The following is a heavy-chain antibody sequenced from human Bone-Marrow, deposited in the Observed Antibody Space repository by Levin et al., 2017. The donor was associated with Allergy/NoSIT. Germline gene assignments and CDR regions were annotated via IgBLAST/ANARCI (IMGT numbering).Heavy chain of an antibody. V-gene: IGHV3-23*01. CDR2: ISGSGGST. CDR3: AKYQALPWIQLWDYGMDV. Sequence: PGGSLRLSCAASGFTFSSYAMSWVRQAPGKGLEWVSAISGSGGSTYYADSVKGRFTISRDNSKNTLYLQMNSLRAEDTAVYYCAKYQALPWIQLWDYGMDVWGQGTTVTVSS. CDR1: GFTFSSYA. D-gene: IGHD5-18*01. J-gene: IGHJ6*02.